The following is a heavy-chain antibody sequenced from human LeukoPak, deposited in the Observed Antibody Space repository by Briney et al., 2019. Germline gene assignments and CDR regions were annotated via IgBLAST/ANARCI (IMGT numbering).Heavy chain of an antibody. J-gene: IGHJ4*02. CDR2: ISGSGGST. V-gene: IGHV3-23*01. CDR3: ARRGYSYGYFDY. Sequence: PGGSLRLSCAASGFTFTTYAMSWVRQAPGKGLEWVSAISGSGGSTYYADSVKGRFTISRDNSKNTLYLQMNSLRAEDTAVYYCARRGYSYGYFDYWGQGTLVTVSS. D-gene: IGHD5-18*01. CDR1: GFTFTTYA.